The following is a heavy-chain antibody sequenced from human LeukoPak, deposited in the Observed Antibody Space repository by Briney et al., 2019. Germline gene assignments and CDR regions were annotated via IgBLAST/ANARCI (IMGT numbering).Heavy chain of an antibody. Sequence: GGSLRLSCAAAGFTFDTYPMNWVRQAPGRGLEWISYISSDRDTIYYAASVKGRFTISRDNARYSLYLQMNSLRAEDTAVYYCARQTVRGTYYFDYWGQGTLVTVSS. D-gene: IGHD3-10*01. CDR1: GFTFDTYP. CDR2: ISSDRDTI. CDR3: ARQTVRGTYYFDY. J-gene: IGHJ4*02. V-gene: IGHV3-48*01.